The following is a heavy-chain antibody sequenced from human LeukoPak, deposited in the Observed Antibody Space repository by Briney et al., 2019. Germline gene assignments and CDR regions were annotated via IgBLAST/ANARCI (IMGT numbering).Heavy chain of an antibody. J-gene: IGHJ4*02. Sequence: GGSLRLSCAASGFTFSSYWMHWVRQAPGKGLVWVSRINNDGTTTNYADSVKGRFTISRDNAKNTLYLQMNSLRAEDTAVYYCASTGDILTGYDYWGQGTLVTVSS. D-gene: IGHD3-9*01. CDR2: INNDGTTT. CDR1: GFTFSSYW. CDR3: ASTGDILTGYDY. V-gene: IGHV3-74*01.